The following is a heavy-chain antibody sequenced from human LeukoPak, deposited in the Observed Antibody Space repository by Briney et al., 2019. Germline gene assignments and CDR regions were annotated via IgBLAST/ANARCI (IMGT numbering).Heavy chain of an antibody. CDR2: INPSDGST. J-gene: IGHJ3*02. V-gene: IGHV1-46*01. D-gene: IGHD5-12*01. CDR3: ARESTFRLLRNVSDI. Sequence: ASVKVSCKASGYTFTSYGISWVRQAPGQGLEWMGMINPSDGSTSYAQKFQGRVTMTSDRSTSTVAMDLSSLRSDDTAVYYCARESTFRLLRNVSDIWGQGTMVTVSS. CDR1: GYTFTSYG.